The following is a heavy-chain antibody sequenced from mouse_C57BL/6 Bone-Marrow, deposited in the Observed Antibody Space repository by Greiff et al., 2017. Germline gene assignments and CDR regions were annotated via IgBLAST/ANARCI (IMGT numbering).Heavy chain of an antibody. Sequence: QVQLQQSGPGLVQPSQSLSITCTVSGFSLTSYGVHWVRQSPGTGLEWLGVIWSGGSTDYNAAFISRLSISKDNSKSQVFFKMNRLQADDTAIYYCARWNYYGRRYYAMDYWGQGTSGTVSS. CDR2: IWSGGST. V-gene: IGHV2-2*01. J-gene: IGHJ4*01. D-gene: IGHD1-1*01. CDR1: GFSLTSYG. CDR3: ARWNYYGRRYYAMDY.